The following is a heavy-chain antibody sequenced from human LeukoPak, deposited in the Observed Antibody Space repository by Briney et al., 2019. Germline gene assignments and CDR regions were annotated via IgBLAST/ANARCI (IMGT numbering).Heavy chain of an antibody. Sequence: GGSLRLSCAASGFTFSSYSMNWVRQAPGKGLEWVSSISSGSSYIYYADSVKGRFTISRDNSKNTLYLQMNSLRAEDTAVYYCAKDPIMVRGVIPGGDYWGQGTLVTVSS. V-gene: IGHV3-21*04. D-gene: IGHD3-10*01. CDR2: ISSGSSYI. CDR3: AKDPIMVRGVIPGGDY. CDR1: GFTFSSYS. J-gene: IGHJ4*02.